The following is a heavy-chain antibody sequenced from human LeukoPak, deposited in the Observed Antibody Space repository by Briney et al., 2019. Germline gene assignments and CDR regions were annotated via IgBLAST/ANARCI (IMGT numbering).Heavy chain of an antibody. CDR2: INHSGST. V-gene: IGHV4-34*01. J-gene: IGHJ4*02. CDR3: ARGRPFYGDYVFPFDY. D-gene: IGHD4-17*01. Sequence: PSETLSLTCAVYGGSFSGYYWSWIRQPPGKGLEWIGEINHSGSTNYNPSLKSRVTISVDTSKNQFSLKLSSVTAADTAVYYCARGRPFYGDYVFPFDYWGQGTLVTVSS. CDR1: GGSFSGYY.